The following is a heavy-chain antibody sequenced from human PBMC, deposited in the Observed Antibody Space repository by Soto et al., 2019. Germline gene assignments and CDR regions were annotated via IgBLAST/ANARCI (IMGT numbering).Heavy chain of an antibody. Sequence: SVKVSCKASGGTFSSYAISWVRQAPGQGLEWKGGIIPIFGTANYAQKFQGRVTITADESTSTAYMEVSSMRSEDTAVYYCARMYLYDSGGKTYFYYGMDVWGQGTTVTVSS. CDR1: GGTFSSYA. CDR3: ARMYLYDSGGKTYFYYGMDV. J-gene: IGHJ6*01. V-gene: IGHV1-69*13. D-gene: IGHD3-22*01. CDR2: IIPIFGTA.